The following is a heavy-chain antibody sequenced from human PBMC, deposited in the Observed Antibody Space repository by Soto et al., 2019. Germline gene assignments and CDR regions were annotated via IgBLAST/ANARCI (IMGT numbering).Heavy chain of an antibody. J-gene: IGHJ6*02. Sequence: ASVKVSCKASGYTFTGYYMHWVRQAPGQGLEWMGWINPNSGGTNYAQKFQGRVTMTRDTSISTANMELSRLRSDDTAVYYCARSAIWSGYRDYYYYGMDVWGQGTTVTVSS. CDR2: INPNSGGT. V-gene: IGHV1-2*02. D-gene: IGHD3-3*01. CDR1: GYTFTGYY. CDR3: ARSAIWSGYRDYYYYGMDV.